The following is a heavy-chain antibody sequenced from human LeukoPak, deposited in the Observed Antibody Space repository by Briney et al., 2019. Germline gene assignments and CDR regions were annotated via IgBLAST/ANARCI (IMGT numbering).Heavy chain of an antibody. J-gene: IGHJ4*02. V-gene: IGHV3-23*01. Sequence: GGSLRLSCAASGFTFSSYSMSWIRQAPGKGLEWVSAISGSSGSTYYADSVKGRFTISRDNSKNTLYLQMNSLRAEDTAVYYCAKRSLVVVSATSFRYFDYWGQGTLVTVSS. D-gene: IGHD2-21*02. CDR2: ISGSSGST. CDR1: GFTFSSYS. CDR3: AKRSLVVVSATSFRYFDY.